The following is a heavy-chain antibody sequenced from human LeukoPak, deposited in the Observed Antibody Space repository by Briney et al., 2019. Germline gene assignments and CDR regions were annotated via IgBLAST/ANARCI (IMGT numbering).Heavy chain of an antibody. D-gene: IGHD3-22*01. V-gene: IGHV4-4*07. CDR1: GGSISSYY. J-gene: IGHJ3*02. Sequence: PSETLSLTCTVSGGSISSYYWSWIRQPAGKGLEWIGRIYTSGSTNYKPSLKSRVTMSVDTSKNQFSLKLSSVTAADTAVYYCARERPTGYYYDSSGYYVDAFDIWGQGTMVTVSS. CDR3: ARERPTGYYYDSSGYYVDAFDI. CDR2: IYTSGST.